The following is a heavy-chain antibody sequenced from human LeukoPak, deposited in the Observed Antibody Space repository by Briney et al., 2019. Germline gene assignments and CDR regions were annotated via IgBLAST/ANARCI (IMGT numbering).Heavy chain of an antibody. CDR1: GGSIGSSGFY. D-gene: IGHD6-19*01. CDR3: VRHVSSGWDYYNGLDV. J-gene: IGHJ6*02. Sequence: PSETLSLTCKVSGGSIGSSGFYWGWIRQPPGKGLEWIGSIYYPESTHYKPSLESRVTISVDTSKYQVSLTLSSVTATDTAVYYCVRHVSSGWDYYNGLDVWGQGTTVTVSS. CDR2: IYYPEST. V-gene: IGHV4-39*01.